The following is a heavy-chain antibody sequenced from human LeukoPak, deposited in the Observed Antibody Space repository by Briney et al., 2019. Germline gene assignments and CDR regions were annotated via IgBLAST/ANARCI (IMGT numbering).Heavy chain of an antibody. CDR2: ISGSGGST. Sequence: GGSLRLSCAASGFTFSSYAMSWVRQAPGKGLEWVSAISGSGGSTYYADSVKGRFTISRDNSKNTLYLQMNSLRAEDTAAYYCANPQYYYDSSGEGDYWGQGTLVTVSS. J-gene: IGHJ4*02. CDR3: ANPQYYYDSSGEGDY. CDR1: GFTFSSYA. V-gene: IGHV3-23*01. D-gene: IGHD3-22*01.